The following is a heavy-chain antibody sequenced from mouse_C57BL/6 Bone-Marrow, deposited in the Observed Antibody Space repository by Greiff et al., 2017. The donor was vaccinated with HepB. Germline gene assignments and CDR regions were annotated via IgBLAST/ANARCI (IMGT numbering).Heavy chain of an antibody. CDR2: ISYSGST. V-gene: IGHV3-8*01. D-gene: IGHD2-4*01. J-gene: IGHJ2*01. Sequence: EVQGVESGPGLAKPSQTLSLTCSVTGYSITSDYWNWIRKFPGNKLEYMGYISYSGSTYYNPSLKSRISITRDTSKNQYYLQLNSVTTEDTATYYCASSIYYDYDGGGFDYWGQGTTLTVSS. CDR1: GYSITSDY. CDR3: ASSIYYDYDGGGFDY.